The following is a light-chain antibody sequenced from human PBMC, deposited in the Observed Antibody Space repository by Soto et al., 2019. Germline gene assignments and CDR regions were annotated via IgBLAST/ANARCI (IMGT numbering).Light chain of an antibody. V-gene: IGKV3-11*01. Sequence: DIVLTQSPATLSLSPGERVTLSCRASQSVSSVLAWYQQKPGQAPRLLIFDASNRAAGVPARFSGSGSGTDFALTISSLEPEDFAVYYCQQRDSWLYRFGQGTKLE. CDR3: QQRDSWLYR. J-gene: IGKJ2*03. CDR1: QSVSSV. CDR2: DAS.